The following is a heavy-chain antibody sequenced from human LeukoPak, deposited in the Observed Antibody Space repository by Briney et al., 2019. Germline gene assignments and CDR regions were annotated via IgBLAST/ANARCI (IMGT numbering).Heavy chain of an antibody. D-gene: IGHD5-24*01. CDR1: GFTFSTYA. V-gene: IGHV3-23*01. Sequence: GGSLRLSCAASGFTFSTYAMSWVRQAPGKGLEWVSTIIDSGGTTYYAESVEGRFTISRDNSRNTLYLQMNSLRAEDTALYYCVKYTIHYFGMDVWGQGTTVTVSS. CDR2: IIDSGGTT. J-gene: IGHJ6*02. CDR3: VKYTIHYFGMDV.